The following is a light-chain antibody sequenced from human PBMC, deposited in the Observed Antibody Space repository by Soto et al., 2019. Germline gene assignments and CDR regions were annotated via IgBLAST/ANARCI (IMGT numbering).Light chain of an antibody. Sequence: QSALTQPASVSGYPGRSITMSCTGTSSDVGGYDYVSWYQQHPGEVPKLIIFEVSSRPAWISNRFSASKPGNTASLTISGLQAEDEADYYCSSYTTSSSNVIGTGTKATVL. CDR2: EVS. V-gene: IGLV2-14*01. CDR3: SSYTTSSSNV. J-gene: IGLJ1*01. CDR1: SSDVGGYDY.